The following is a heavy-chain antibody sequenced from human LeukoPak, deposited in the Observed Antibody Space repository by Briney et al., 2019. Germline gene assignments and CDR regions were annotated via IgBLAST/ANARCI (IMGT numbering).Heavy chain of an antibody. Sequence: ASVKVSCKASGYTFTSYGINWVRQAPGQGLEWMGIINPSGGSTSYAQKFQGRVTMTRDTSTSTVYMELSSLRSEDTAVYYCARDSGDAFDIWGQGTMVTVSS. CDR1: GYTFTSYG. J-gene: IGHJ3*02. V-gene: IGHV1-46*01. D-gene: IGHD1-26*01. CDR3: ARDSGDAFDI. CDR2: INPSGGST.